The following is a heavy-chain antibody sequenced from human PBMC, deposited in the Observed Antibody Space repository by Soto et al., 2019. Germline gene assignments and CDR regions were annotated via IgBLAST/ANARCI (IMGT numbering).Heavy chain of an antibody. CDR3: AREAGYYYGMDV. V-gene: IGHV1-8*01. J-gene: IGHJ6*02. D-gene: IGHD6-25*01. CDR2: MNPNSGNT. CDR1: GYTFTSYD. Sequence: ASVKVSCKASGYTFTSYDINWVRQATGQGLEWMGWMNPNSGNTGYAQKFQGRVTMTRNTSISTAYMELSSLRSEDTAVYYRAREAGYYYGMDVWGQGTTVTVSS.